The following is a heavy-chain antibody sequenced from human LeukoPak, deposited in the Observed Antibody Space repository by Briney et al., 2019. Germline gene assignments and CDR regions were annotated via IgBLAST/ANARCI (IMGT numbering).Heavy chain of an antibody. CDR1: GVSISRGSYY. V-gene: IGHV4-61*02. CDR2: IYASGST. D-gene: IGHD3-3*01. J-gene: IGHJ4*02. CDR3: AREAITNFGVVTLYFYG. Sequence: SETLSLTCTVSGVSISRGSYYWRWIRQPAGRGLERIGRIYASGSTNYNPSLKSRVTISVDTSKNQFSLKRSSVTAADTAVYYCAREAITNFGVVTLYFYGWGKQIPVTVSS.